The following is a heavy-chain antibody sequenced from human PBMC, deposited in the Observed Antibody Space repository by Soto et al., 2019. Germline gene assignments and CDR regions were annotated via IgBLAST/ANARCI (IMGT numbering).Heavy chain of an antibody. J-gene: IGHJ1*01. CDR3: ATWYSSGWLRKGFQH. CDR1: GYTFTSYA. D-gene: IGHD6-19*01. CDR2: INAGNGNT. V-gene: IGHV1-3*01. Sequence: ASVKVSCKASGYTFTSYAMHWVRQAPGQRLEWMGWINAGNGNTKYSQKFQGRVTMTRDTSTSTAYMELRSLRSDDTAVYYCATWYSSGWLRKGFQHWGQGTLVTVSS.